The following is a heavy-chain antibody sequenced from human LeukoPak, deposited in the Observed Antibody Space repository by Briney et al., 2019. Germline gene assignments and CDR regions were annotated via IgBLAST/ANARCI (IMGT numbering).Heavy chain of an antibody. CDR1: GDSVSSISVA. V-gene: IGHV6-1*01. Sequence: SQTLSLTCALSGDSVSSISVAWNWIRQSPSRGLEWLGRKYYRSKWYYDYPVSVKSRINISPDTSKNQFSLQLTSVTPEDTAVYYCSLARSEYHYGMDVWGQGTTVTVSS. J-gene: IGHJ6*02. CDR2: KYYRSKWYY. CDR3: SLARSEYHYGMDV.